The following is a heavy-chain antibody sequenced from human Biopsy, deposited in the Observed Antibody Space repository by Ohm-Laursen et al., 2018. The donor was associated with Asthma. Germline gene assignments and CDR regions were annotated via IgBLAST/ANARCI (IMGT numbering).Heavy chain of an antibody. D-gene: IGHD6-19*01. V-gene: IGHV1-69*01. CDR1: GGTLSNFA. J-gene: IGHJ6*02. CDR2: SMTVFGTT. Sequence: GSSVKVSCNAPGGTLSNFAISWGRQAPGQGLEWLGGSMTVFGTTNYAQKFQGRVTITADESTSTAYMAVTSLRSEETAIYYFARCQVGYSSGWSLLLKKIYYSGMDVWGQGTAVTVSS. CDR3: ARCQVGYSSGWSLLLKKIYYSGMDV.